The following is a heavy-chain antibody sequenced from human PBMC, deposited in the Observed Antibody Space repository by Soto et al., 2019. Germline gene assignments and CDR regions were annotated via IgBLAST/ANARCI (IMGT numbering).Heavy chain of an antibody. CDR3: AKGAEMPTIPFDY. CDR2: INKSGGSR. V-gene: IGHV3-23*01. D-gene: IGHD1-1*01. CDR1: GFTFNTFA. Sequence: GGSLRLSCEASGFTFNTFAMSWVRQAPGRGLEWVSRINKSGGSRYYSDSVRGRFTVSRDNSKNTLFLQMNSLRDEDTAIYYCAKGAEMPTIPFDYWGQGALVT. J-gene: IGHJ4*02.